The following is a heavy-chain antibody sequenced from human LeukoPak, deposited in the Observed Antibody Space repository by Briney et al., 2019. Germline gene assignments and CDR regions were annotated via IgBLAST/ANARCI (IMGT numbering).Heavy chain of an antibody. CDR3: AIKRGYSFPAFDI. J-gene: IGHJ3*02. D-gene: IGHD5-18*01. V-gene: IGHV4-39*01. CDR1: GGSISSSSYY. Sequence: SETLSLTCTVSGGSISSSSYYWGWIRQPPGKRLEWIGSIYYSGSTYYNPSLKSRVTISVDTSKNQFSLKLSSVTAADTAVYYCAIKRGYSFPAFDIWGQGTMVTVSS. CDR2: IYYSGST.